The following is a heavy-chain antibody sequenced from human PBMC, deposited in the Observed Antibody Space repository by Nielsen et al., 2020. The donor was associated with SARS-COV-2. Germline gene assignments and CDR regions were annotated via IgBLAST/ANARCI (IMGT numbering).Heavy chain of an antibody. V-gene: IGHV3-30-3*01. D-gene: IGHD3-10*01. CDR3: ARAPREEGQLLGLR. J-gene: IGHJ2*01. CDR1: GFTFSSYA. Sequence: GESLKISCTASGFTFSSYAMHWVRQAPGKGLEWVAVISYDGSNKYYADSVKGRFTISRDNSKNTLYLQMNSLRAEYTAVYYCARAPREEGQLLGLRWGRGALVTVSS. CDR2: ISYDGSNK.